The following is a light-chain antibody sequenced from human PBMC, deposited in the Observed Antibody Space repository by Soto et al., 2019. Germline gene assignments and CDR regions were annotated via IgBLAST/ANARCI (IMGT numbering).Light chain of an antibody. J-gene: IGLJ2*01. CDR1: SSDVGAYNY. Sequence: QSVLTQPASVSGSPGQSITISCTGTSSDVGAYNYVSWYQQHPGKDPKLMIYDVNIRPSGVSNRFSGSKSGNTASLTISGLQAEDEADYYCTSWTTSTTMKFGGGTKLTVL. CDR3: TSWTTSTTMK. CDR2: DVN. V-gene: IGLV2-14*01.